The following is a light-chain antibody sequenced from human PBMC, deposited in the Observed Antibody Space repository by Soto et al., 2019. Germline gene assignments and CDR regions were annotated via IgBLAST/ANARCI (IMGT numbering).Light chain of an antibody. CDR2: DVS. J-gene: IGLJ1*01. Sequence: QSVLTQPASVSGSPGQSITISCTGTSSDFGGYNYVSWYQHHPGKAPKRMIHDVSNRPSGVSNRFSGSKSGNTASLTIFGLQAEDEADYYCSSYIPNNSTYVFGTGTKVTVL. CDR3: SSYIPNNSTYV. V-gene: IGLV2-14*03. CDR1: SSDFGGYNY.